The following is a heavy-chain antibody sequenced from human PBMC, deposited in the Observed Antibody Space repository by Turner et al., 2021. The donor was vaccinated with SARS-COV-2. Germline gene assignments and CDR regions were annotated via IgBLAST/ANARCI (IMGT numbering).Heavy chain of an antibody. V-gene: IGHV4-59*08. CDR3: ARLRPRTGDEGYYYYGMDV. CDR1: GGSISSYY. CDR2: IYYSGST. J-gene: IGHJ6*02. D-gene: IGHD7-27*01. Sequence: QVQLQESGPGLVKPSETLSLTCTVSGGSISSYYWSWFRHPPGKGLEWIGYIYYSGSTNYNPDLKSRVTISVDTAKNQFSRKLSSVTAADTAVDYCARLRPRTGDEGYYYYGMDVWGQGTTVTVSS.